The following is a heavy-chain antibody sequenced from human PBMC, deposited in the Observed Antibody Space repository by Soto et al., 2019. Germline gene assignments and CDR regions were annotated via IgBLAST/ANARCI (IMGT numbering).Heavy chain of an antibody. D-gene: IGHD4-17*01. V-gene: IGHV3-23*01. CDR1: GFTFSSYA. J-gene: IGHJ1*01. CDR3: AKVGWNTMTTVTKGYFQH. Sequence: EVQLLESGGGLVQPGGSLRLSCAASGFTFSSYAMNWVRQAPGKGLEWVSTISGSGGGTYYADSVKGRFTISSDNSKNTLYLQMNRLRAEDTAVYYWAKVGWNTMTTVTKGYFQHWGQGTLVTVSS. CDR2: ISGSGGGT.